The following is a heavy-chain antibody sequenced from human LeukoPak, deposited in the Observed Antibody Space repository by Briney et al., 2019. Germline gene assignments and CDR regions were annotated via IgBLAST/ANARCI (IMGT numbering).Heavy chain of an antibody. CDR1: GGSISSSIYY. D-gene: IGHD5-18*01. Sequence: PSETLSLTCIVSGGSISSSIYYWAWVRQPPGKGLEWIGTVFYNGATQYSPSLRSRVTISVDRSKNQFSLKLSSVTAADMAVYYCASWVDSAHSAFGYWGQGTLVTVSS. V-gene: IGHV4-39*07. CDR2: VFYNGAT. CDR3: ASWVDSAHSAFGY. J-gene: IGHJ4*02.